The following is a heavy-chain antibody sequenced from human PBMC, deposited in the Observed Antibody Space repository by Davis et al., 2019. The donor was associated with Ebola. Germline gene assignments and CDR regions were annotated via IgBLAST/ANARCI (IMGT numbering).Heavy chain of an antibody. D-gene: IGHD4-11*01. CDR2: ISSSGSTI. CDR1: GFTFSDYY. Sequence: GESLKISCAASGFTFSDYYMSWIRQAPGKGLEWVSYISSSGSTIYYADSVKGRFTISRDNAKNSLYLQMNSLRAEDTAVYYCARAHYTRRWGTDVWGQGTTVTVSS. J-gene: IGHJ6*02. CDR3: ARAHYTRRWGTDV. V-gene: IGHV3-11*04.